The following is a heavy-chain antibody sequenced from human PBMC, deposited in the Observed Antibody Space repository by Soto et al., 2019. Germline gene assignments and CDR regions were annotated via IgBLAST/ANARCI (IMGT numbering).Heavy chain of an antibody. Sequence: GGSLRLSCAASGFTFSGSAIHWVRQASGKGLEWVGRIRSKANSYATAYVASVKGRFTISRDDSKNTAYLQMNSLKTEDTAVYYCTTRGDAYNADFDYWDQGTLVTVSS. CDR2: IRSKANSYAT. CDR1: GFTFSGSA. D-gene: IGHD1-1*01. CDR3: TTRGDAYNADFDY. J-gene: IGHJ4*02. V-gene: IGHV3-73*01.